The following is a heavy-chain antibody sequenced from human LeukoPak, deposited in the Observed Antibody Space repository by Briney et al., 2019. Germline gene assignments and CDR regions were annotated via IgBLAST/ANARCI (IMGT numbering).Heavy chain of an antibody. J-gene: IGHJ4*02. CDR2: ISSSGSAI. CDR1: GFTFSSYE. D-gene: IGHD1-26*01. Sequence: PGGSLRLSCAASGFTFSSYEINWVRQAPGKGLEWVSYISSSGSAICYADSVKGRFTISRDNAKKSLYLQMNSLRAEDTAVYYCARVAGSYYYFDYWGQGTLVTVSS. V-gene: IGHV3-48*03. CDR3: ARVAGSYYYFDY.